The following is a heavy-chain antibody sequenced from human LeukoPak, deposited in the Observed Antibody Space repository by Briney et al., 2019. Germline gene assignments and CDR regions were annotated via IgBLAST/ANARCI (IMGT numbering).Heavy chain of an antibody. D-gene: IGHD5-12*01. J-gene: IGHJ4*02. CDR1: GFTFSSSV. CDR3: AKGDWDSGYAMDY. Sequence: GGSLRLSCAVSGFTFSSSVLSWVRQAPRKGLEWVSAISGSGGSTYYADSVKGRFTISRDNSKNTLYLQMNSLRAEDTAVYYCAKGDWDSGYAMDYWGQGTLVTVSS. V-gene: IGHV3-23*01. CDR2: ISGSGGST.